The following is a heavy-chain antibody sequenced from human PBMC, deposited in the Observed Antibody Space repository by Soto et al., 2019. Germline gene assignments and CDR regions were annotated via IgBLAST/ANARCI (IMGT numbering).Heavy chain of an antibody. CDR2: IYYSGST. CDR3: VKPPGYYSDSYAYYSI. V-gene: IGHV4-59*01. D-gene: IGHD3-22*01. Sequence: SETLSLTCTVSGGSISSYYWSWIRQPPGKGLEWIGYIYYSGSTNYNPSLKSRVTISVDTSKNQFSLKLSSVTAADTAVYSCVKPPGYYSDSYAYYSIWGQGTLVTVSS. J-gene: IGHJ4*02. CDR1: GGSISSYY.